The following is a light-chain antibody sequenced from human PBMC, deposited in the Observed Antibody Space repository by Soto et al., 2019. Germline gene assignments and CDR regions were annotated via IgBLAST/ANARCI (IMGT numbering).Light chain of an antibody. V-gene: IGKV1-39*01. CDR2: AAS. CDR1: QSIRCY. Sequence: DIQLTQSPSSLSASVGARVTITCRASQSIRCYLNWYQQKPGKAPKLLIYAASSLQSGVTSRFSGSGSGTDFTLTISSLQPEYFATYYCQQSYSTPQNTFGQGTKLEIK. CDR3: QQSYSTPQNT. J-gene: IGKJ2*01.